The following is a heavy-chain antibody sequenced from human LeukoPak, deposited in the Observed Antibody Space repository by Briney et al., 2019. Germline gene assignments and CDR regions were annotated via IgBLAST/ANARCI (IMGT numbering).Heavy chain of an antibody. CDR3: ARMGDAFDI. Sequence: PSETLSLTCAVYGGSFSGYYWSWIRQPPGKGPEWIGEINHSGSTNYNPSLKSRVTISVDTSKNQFSLKLSSVTAADTAVYYCARMGDAFDIWGQGTMVTVSS. V-gene: IGHV4-34*01. D-gene: IGHD1-26*01. J-gene: IGHJ3*02. CDR2: INHSGST. CDR1: GGSFSGYY.